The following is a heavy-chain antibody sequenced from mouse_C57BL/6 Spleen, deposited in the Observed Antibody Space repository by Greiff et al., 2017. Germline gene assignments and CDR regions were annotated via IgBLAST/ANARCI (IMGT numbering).Heavy chain of an antibody. CDR1: GYAFTNYL. V-gene: IGHV1-54*01. CDR3: ARGGEEWFAY. Sequence: QVQLQQSGAELVRPGTSVKVSCKASGYAFTNYLIEWVKQRPGQGLEWIGVINPGSGGTNYNEKFKGKATLTADKSSSTAYMQLSSLTSEDSAVYVGARGGEEWFAYWGQGTLVTVSA. CDR2: INPGSGGT. J-gene: IGHJ3*01.